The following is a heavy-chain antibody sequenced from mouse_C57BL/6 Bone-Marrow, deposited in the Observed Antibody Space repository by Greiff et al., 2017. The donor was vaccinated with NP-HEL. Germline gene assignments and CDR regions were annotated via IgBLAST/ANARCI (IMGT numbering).Heavy chain of an antibody. D-gene: IGHD1-1*01. V-gene: IGHV1-42*01. CDR1: GYSFTGYY. CDR3: ARKVYYYGSSPDWYFDV. Sequence: EVKLVESGPELVKPGASVKISCKASGYSFTGYYMNWVKQSPEKSLEWIGEINPSTGGTTYNQKFKAKATLTVDKSSSTAYMQLKSLTSEDSAVYYCARKVYYYGSSPDWYFDVWGTGTTVTVSS. J-gene: IGHJ1*03. CDR2: INPSTGGT.